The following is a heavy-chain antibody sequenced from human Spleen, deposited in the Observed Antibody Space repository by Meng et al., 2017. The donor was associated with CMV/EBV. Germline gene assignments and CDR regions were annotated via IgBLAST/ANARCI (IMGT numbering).Heavy chain of an antibody. CDR2: MYYSGST. V-gene: IGHV4-39*07. J-gene: IGHJ4*02. CDR1: GGSISSDGHY. D-gene: IGHD6-13*01. CDR3: ARCIIAAAAPDY. Sequence: SETLSLTCTVSGGSISSDGHYWGWIRQSPGKGLEWIGSMYYSGSTYYNPSLKSRVTISVDTSKNQFSLKLSSVTAADTAVYYCARCIIAAAAPDYWGQGTLVTVSS.